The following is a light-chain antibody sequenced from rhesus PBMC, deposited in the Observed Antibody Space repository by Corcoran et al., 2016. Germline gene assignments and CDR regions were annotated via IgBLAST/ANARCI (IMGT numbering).Light chain of an antibody. V-gene: IGKV1-38*01. CDR2: DIS. J-gene: IGKJ1*01. Sequence: DIQLTQSPSSLSASVGDRVTITCRASQGISSYLAWYQQKSGKAPKLLIYDISNLQSGGPLRFRGSGSGTEFTLTISSLQPEDFATYYCQQRNAYPWTFGQGTKVEIK. CDR3: QQRNAYPWT. CDR1: QGISSY.